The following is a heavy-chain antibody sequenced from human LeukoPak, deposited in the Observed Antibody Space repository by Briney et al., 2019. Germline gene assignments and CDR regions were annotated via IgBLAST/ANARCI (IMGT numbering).Heavy chain of an antibody. D-gene: IGHD6-6*01. V-gene: IGHV4-34*01. Sequence: SETLSLTCAVYGGSFSGYYWSWIRQPPGKGLEWIGEINHSGSTNYNPSLKSRVTISVDTSKNQFSLKLSSVTAADTAVYYCARVVAARADDAFDIWGQGTMVTLSS. CDR3: ARVVAARADDAFDI. J-gene: IGHJ3*02. CDR1: GGSFSGYY. CDR2: INHSGST.